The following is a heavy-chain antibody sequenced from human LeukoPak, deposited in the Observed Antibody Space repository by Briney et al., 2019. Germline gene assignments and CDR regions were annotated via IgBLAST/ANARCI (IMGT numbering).Heavy chain of an antibody. D-gene: IGHD3-22*01. V-gene: IGHV3-33*01. Sequence: PGGSLRLSCAASGFTFSSYGMHWVRQAPGKGLEWVAVIWYDGSNKYYADSVKGRFTISRDNSKNTLYLQMNSLRAEDTAVYYCARDRSGYYHYYYYGMDVWGQGITVTVSS. CDR1: GFTFSSYG. CDR2: IWYDGSNK. J-gene: IGHJ6*02. CDR3: ARDRSGYYHYYYYGMDV.